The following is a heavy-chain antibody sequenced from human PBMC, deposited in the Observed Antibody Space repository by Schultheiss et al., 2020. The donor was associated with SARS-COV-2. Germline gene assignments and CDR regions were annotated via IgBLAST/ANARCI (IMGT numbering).Heavy chain of an antibody. D-gene: IGHD2-2*02. CDR2: IYPGDSDT. CDR1: GYSFTSYW. Sequence: GESLKISCKGSGYSFTSYWIGWVRQMPGKGLEWMGIIYPGDSDTRYSPSFQGQVTISADKSISTAYLQWSSLKASDTAMYYCAICSTSCYTALDYYYYGMDVWGQGTTVTVS. V-gene: IGHV5-51*01. CDR3: AICSTSCYTALDYYYYGMDV. J-gene: IGHJ6*02.